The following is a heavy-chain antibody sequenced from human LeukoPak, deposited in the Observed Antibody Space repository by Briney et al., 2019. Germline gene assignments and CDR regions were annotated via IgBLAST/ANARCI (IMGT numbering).Heavy chain of an antibody. Sequence: ASVKVSCKAAGYTFTSYDISWVRQAPGQGLEWMGWISVYDGHTNYAQKLQGRVTMSTDTSTSTAYMELRSLRSDDTAAYYCARDPITATGTRYFDYWGQGTLVTVSS. CDR3: ARDPITATGTRYFDY. CDR2: ISVYDGHT. J-gene: IGHJ4*02. CDR1: GYTFTSYD. D-gene: IGHD6-13*01. V-gene: IGHV1-18*01.